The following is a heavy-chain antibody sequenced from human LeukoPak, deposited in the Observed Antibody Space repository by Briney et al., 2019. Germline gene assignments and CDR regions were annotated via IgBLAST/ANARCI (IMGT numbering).Heavy chain of an antibody. V-gene: IGHV3-30-3*01. Sequence: GRSLRLSCAASGFTFSSYAMHWVRQAPGKGLEWVAVISYDGSNKYYADSVKGRFTISRDNSKNTLYLQMNSLRAEDTAVYYCARWDILTGFDYWGQGTLVTVSS. CDR1: GFTFSSYA. J-gene: IGHJ4*02. CDR2: ISYDGSNK. D-gene: IGHD3-9*01. CDR3: ARWDILTGFDY.